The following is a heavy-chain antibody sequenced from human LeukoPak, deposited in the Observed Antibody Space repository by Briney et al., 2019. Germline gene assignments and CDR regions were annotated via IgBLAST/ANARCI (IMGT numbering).Heavy chain of an antibody. D-gene: IGHD3-22*01. CDR1: GFTFSSYG. CDR2: IRYDGSNK. J-gene: IGHJ4*02. Sequence: AGSLRLSCTASGFTFSSYGIHWVRQAPGQGLEWVAFIRYDGSNKYYADSFQGRFTITSDNSTNTLYLQMSSLRAEDTAVYYCAKPCQGTGYYDSSGYYLKYWGERNPVSVSS. V-gene: IGHV3-30*02. CDR3: AKPCQGTGYYDSSGYYLKY.